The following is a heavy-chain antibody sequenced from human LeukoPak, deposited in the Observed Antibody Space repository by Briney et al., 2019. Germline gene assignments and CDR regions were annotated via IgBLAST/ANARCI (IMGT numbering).Heavy chain of an antibody. CDR3: ARDLYGRNDY. CDR1: GGSIRSSYYY. V-gene: IGHV4-39*02. CDR2: IYDSGST. Sequence: SETLSLTCTVSGGSIRSSYYYWGWIRQPPGKGLEWIGSIYDSGSTYYNPSLKSRVTISVDTSKNQFSLKLNSVTAADTAVYYCARDLYGRNDYWGQGTLVTVSS. J-gene: IGHJ4*02. D-gene: IGHD4-17*01.